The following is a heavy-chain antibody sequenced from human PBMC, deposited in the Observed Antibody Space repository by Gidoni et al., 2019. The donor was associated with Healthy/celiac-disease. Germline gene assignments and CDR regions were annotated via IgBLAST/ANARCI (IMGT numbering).Heavy chain of an antibody. CDR2: IYYSGST. J-gene: IGHJ6*02. CDR1: GGSISSYY. D-gene: IGHD3-10*01. CDR3: ARDTQRPTYYYGSGSYSREYYYYGMDV. Sequence: QVQLQESGPGLVKPSETLYLTCTGAGGSISSYYWSWIRQPPGKGLDWIGYIYYSGSTNYNPSLKSRVTISVDTSKNQFSLKLSSVTAADTAVYYCARDTQRPTYYYGSGSYSREYYYYGMDVWGQGTTVTVSS. V-gene: IGHV4-59*01.